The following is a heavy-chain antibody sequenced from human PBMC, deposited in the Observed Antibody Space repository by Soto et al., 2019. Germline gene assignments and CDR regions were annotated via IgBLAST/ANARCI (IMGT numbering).Heavy chain of an antibody. Sequence: QVQLVQSGDEVKKPGASVKVSCKASGYIFVNYGIAWVRQAPGQGLEWRGWISPYTGNTHSATKIQGRLTMTTDTPTSTACMDLGSLPSDDTAVYYCVMVDNYVTPTPQDVWGQGTKVTVSS. CDR2: ISPYTGNT. J-gene: IGHJ6*02. D-gene: IGHD3-16*01. V-gene: IGHV1-18*01. CDR1: GYIFVNYG. CDR3: VMVDNYVTPTPQDV.